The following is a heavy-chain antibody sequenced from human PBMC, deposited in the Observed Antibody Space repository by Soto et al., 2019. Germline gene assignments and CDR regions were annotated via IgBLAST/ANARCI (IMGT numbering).Heavy chain of an antibody. D-gene: IGHD3-10*01. CDR2: ISGSGGNT. Sequence: GFLRLSCAASGFTFSNYAMSWVRQAPGKGLEWVSSISGSGGNTYYADSVKGRFTISRDNSRSTLYLHMNSLRVEDTAVYYCTVGEMIPRLFDPWGQGTQVTVSS. CDR1: GFTFSNYA. V-gene: IGHV3-23*01. J-gene: IGHJ5*02. CDR3: TVGEMIPRLFDP.